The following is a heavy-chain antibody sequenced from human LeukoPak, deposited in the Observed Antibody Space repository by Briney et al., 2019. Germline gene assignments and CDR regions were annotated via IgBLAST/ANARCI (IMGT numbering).Heavy chain of an antibody. CDR3: ARAGVLYYYDSSGYHRGAKGGNWYSDL. V-gene: IGHV3-11*01. CDR2: ISSSGSTI. CDR1: GFTFSDYY. Sequence: GGSLRLSCAASGFTFSDYYMSWIRQAPGKGLEWVSYISSSGSTIYYADSVKGRFTISRDNAKNSLYLQMNSLRAEDTAVYYCARAGVLYYYDSSGYHRGAKGGNWYSDLWAGATLVTFSS. D-gene: IGHD3-22*01. J-gene: IGHJ2*01.